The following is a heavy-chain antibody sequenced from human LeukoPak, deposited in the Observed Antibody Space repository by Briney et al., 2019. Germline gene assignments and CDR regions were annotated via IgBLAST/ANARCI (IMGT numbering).Heavy chain of an antibody. CDR2: VNRDGSET. CDR3: ARNNGMDV. CDR1: GFALSSHW. V-gene: IGHV3-7*03. Sequence: GGSVRLSCAASGFALSSHWMTWVRQVPGRGPEWVANVNRDGSETYYLDSVKGRFTISKDNAKNSLYLQMNSLRAEDTALYHCARNNGMDVWGQGTTVIVSS. J-gene: IGHJ6*02.